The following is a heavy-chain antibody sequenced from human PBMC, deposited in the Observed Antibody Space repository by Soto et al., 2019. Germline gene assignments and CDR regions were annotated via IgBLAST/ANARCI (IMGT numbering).Heavy chain of an antibody. J-gene: IGHJ4*02. CDR1: GYSFSFYG. V-gene: IGHV1-18*01. CDR3: ARNRLRGYDSSGFYS. D-gene: IGHD3-22*01. Sequence: ASVKVSCKASGYSFSFYGTNWVRQAHGQGIEWMGWINPSDGNRNFAQKFEDRVTMTTATSTNTVFLELRSLKSDDTAIYYCARNRLRGYDSSGFYSWGQGTMVTVSS. CDR2: INPSDGNR.